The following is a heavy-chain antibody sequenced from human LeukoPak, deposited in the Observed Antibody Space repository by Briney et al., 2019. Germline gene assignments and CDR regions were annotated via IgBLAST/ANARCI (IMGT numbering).Heavy chain of an antibody. CDR1: GFTFSSYA. J-gene: IGHJ4*02. CDR2: ISGSGGST. Sequence: PGGSLRLSCAASGFTFSSYAMSWVRQAPGKGLEWVSAISGSGGSTYYADSVKGRFTISRDNSKNTLYLQMNSLRAEGTAVYYCAKTVPLIVVVPAAIDYWGQGTLVTVSS. CDR3: AKTVPLIVVVPAAIDY. D-gene: IGHD2-2*01. V-gene: IGHV3-23*01.